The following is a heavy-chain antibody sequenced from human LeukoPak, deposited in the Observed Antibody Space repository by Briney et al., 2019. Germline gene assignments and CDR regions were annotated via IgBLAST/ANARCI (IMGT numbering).Heavy chain of an antibody. D-gene: IGHD3-10*01. Sequence: SETLSLTCAVYGGSFSGYYWRWIRQPPGKGVEWIGEINHSGSTNYNPSRKSGVTISVATSKTQSSLKLSSVTAADTAVYYCARDREIYYSGSGSYYIPFDYWGQGTLVTVSS. V-gene: IGHV4-34*01. CDR3: ARDREIYYSGSGSYYIPFDY. J-gene: IGHJ4*02. CDR1: GGSFSGYY. CDR2: INHSGST.